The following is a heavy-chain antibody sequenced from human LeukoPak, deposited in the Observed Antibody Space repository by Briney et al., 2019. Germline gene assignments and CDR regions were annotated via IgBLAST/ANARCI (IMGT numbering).Heavy chain of an antibody. CDR1: GVSISTYY. V-gene: IGHV4-59*08. CDR3: ARDLSSSWSTNWFDP. CDR2: IYYNGST. J-gene: IGHJ5*02. Sequence: PSETLSLTCTVSGVSISTYYWNWIRQPPGKGLEWIGYIYYNGSTNYNPSLKSRVTISVDTSKNQFSLKLSSVTAADTAVYYCARDLSSSWSTNWFDPWGQGTLVTVSS. D-gene: IGHD6-13*01.